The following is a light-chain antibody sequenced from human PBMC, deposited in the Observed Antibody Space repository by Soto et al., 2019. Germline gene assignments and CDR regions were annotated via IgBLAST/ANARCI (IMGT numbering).Light chain of an antibody. CDR2: GAS. Sequence: EIVLTQSPGTLSLSPGERATLSCRASQSVSSSQLAGYQQKPGQAPRLLMYGASSRATGIPDRLSGSGSGTDFTLTISRLEPEDFAVYYCQQYGSSPITFGQGTRLEIK. CDR3: QQYGSSPIT. CDR1: QSVSSSQ. V-gene: IGKV3-20*01. J-gene: IGKJ5*01.